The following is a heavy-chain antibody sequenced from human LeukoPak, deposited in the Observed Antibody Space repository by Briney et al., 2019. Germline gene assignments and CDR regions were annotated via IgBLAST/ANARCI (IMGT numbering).Heavy chain of an antibody. J-gene: IGHJ1*01. V-gene: IGHV3-13*01. Sequence: GGSLRLSCAASGFTFSSYDMHWVRQATGKGLEWVSAIGTAGDTYYPGSVKGRFTISRENAKNSLYLQMNSLRAEDRAVYYCAKDSAWGRYDDWGQGTLVTVSS. D-gene: IGHD3-16*01. CDR3: AKDSAWGRYDD. CDR1: GFTFSSYD. CDR2: IGTAGDT.